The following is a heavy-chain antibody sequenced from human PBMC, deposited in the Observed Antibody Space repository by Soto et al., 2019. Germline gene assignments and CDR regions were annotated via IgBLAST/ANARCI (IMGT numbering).Heavy chain of an antibody. D-gene: IGHD3-16*01. CDR1: RYTFKSHG. CDR3: VSWVSAHFGY. CDR2: IDSTGANT. Sequence: GGSLRLSCVVSRYTFKSHGLSWVRQAPGKGLEWVSTIDSTGANTHYADSVRGRFTISRDNSRNTLHLQMHDLRADDTALYYCVSWVSAHFGYWGQGTLVTVSS. J-gene: IGHJ4*02. V-gene: IGHV3-23*01.